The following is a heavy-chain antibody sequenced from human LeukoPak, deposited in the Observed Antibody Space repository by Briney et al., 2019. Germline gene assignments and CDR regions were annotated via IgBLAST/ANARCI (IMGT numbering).Heavy chain of an antibody. J-gene: IGHJ5*02. CDR2: ISSNGGYT. Sequence: GGSLRLSCAASVFTLSNYAMHWVRHAPGKRLEYVSAISSNGGYTYYASSVKGRFTISRDNSKNTLFLQMGSLRAEDMAVYYCAAQGTTTGGFDPWGQGTLVTVSS. CDR3: AAQGTTTGGFDP. V-gene: IGHV3-64*01. CDR1: VFTLSNYA. D-gene: IGHD1/OR15-1a*01.